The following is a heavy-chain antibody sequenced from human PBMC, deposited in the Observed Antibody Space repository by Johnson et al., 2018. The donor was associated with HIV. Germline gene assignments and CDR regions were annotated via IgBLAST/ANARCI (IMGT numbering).Heavy chain of an antibody. J-gene: IGHJ3*02. Sequence: VQLVESGGGLVQPGGSLRLSCAASGFTFSSYWMHWVRQAPGKGLVWVSRINSDGSSTSYADSVKGRFTVSRDNSKDTLYLQMNNLRAEDTAVYYCAKSTWELRHLDAFDIWGQGTMVTVSS. CDR3: AKSTWELRHLDAFDI. CDR2: INSDGSST. CDR1: GFTFSSYW. D-gene: IGHD1-26*01. V-gene: IGHV3-74*02.